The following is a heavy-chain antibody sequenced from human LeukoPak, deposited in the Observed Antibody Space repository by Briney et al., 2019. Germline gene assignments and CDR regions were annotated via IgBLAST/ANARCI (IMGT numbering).Heavy chain of an antibody. Sequence: SETLSLTCTVSGGSISSGDYYWSWIRQPPGKGLEWIGYIYYSGGTYYNPSLKSRVTISVDRSKNQFSLKLSSVTAADTAVYYCARSGYCSSTSCYKIDPWGQGTLVTVSS. CDR1: GGSISSGDYY. D-gene: IGHD2-2*02. J-gene: IGHJ5*02. V-gene: IGHV4-30-4*08. CDR3: ARSGYCSSTSCYKIDP. CDR2: IYYSGGT.